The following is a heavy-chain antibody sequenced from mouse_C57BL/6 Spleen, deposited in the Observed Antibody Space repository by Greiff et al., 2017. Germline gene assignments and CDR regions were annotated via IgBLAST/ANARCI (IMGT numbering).Heavy chain of an antibody. CDR1: GYTFTNYW. CDR2: IYPGGGYT. Sequence: VQLQESGAELVRPGTSVKMSCKASGYTFTNYWIGWAKQRPGHGLEWIGDIYPGGGYTNYNEKFKGKATLTADKSSSTAYMQFSSLTCEDSAIYYCARCYGYDGDYFDYWGQGTTLTVSS. CDR3: ARCYGYDGDYFDY. J-gene: IGHJ2*01. V-gene: IGHV1-63*01. D-gene: IGHD2-2*01.